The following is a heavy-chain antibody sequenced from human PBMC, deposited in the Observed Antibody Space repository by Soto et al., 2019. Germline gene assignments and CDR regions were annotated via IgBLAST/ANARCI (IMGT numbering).Heavy chain of an antibody. V-gene: IGHV4-34*01. CDR2: INHSGST. J-gene: IGHJ2*01. CDR1: GVSFSGYY. CDR3: ARGLGLRYFDWLQRYWYFDL. D-gene: IGHD3-9*01. Sequence: ETLALTCSVYGVSFSGYYWSWIRQPPGKGLEWIGEINHSGSTNYNPSLKSRVTISVDTSKNQFSLKLSSVTAADTAVYYCARGLGLRYFDWLQRYWYFDLWGRGTLVTVSS.